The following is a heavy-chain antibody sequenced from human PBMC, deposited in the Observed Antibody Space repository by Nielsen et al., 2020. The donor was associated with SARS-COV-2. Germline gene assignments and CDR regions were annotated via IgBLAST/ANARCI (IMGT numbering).Heavy chain of an antibody. V-gene: IGHV3-23*01. Sequence: GESLKISCAASGFTFRDYAMTWVRQAPGKGLEWVSTISGSGGGAYHAHSVEGRFTISRDNSKSTLFLQMNSLHQGPIGLPPGTLLQEHLWG. J-gene: IGHJ6*01. CDR2: ISGSGGGA. CDR3: TLLQEHL. CDR1: GFTFRDYA.